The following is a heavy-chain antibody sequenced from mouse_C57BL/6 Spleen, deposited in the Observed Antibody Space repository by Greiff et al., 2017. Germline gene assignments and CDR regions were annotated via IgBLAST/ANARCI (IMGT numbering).Heavy chain of an antibody. CDR2: IRNKANNHAT. V-gene: IGHV6-6*01. CDR1: GFTFSDAW. Sequence: EVKVEESGGGLVQPGGSMKLSCAASGFTFSDAWMDWVRQSPEKGLEWVAEIRNKANNHATYYAVSVKGRFTISRYDSKSSVYLQMNSLRAEDTGSYYCTRRGLRRGYYAMDYWGQGTSVTVSS. D-gene: IGHD2-4*01. J-gene: IGHJ4*01. CDR3: TRRGLRRGYYAMDY.